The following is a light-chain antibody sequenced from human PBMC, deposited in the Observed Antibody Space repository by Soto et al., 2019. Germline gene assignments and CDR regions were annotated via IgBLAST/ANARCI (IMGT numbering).Light chain of an antibody. CDR1: QSVSSY. CDR3: QQRSNLLT. J-gene: IGKJ4*01. Sequence: EIVLTQSPATLSLSPGERATLSCRASQSVSSYLAWYQQKPGQAPRLLTYDASNRATGIPARFSGSGSGTDFTLTISSLEPEDVAVYYCQQRSNLLTFGGGTKVEIK. CDR2: DAS. V-gene: IGKV3-11*01.